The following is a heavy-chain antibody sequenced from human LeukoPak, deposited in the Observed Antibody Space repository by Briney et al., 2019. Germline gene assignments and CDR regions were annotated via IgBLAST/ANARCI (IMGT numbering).Heavy chain of an antibody. J-gene: IGHJ4*02. CDR3: ASGEATPFDY. CDR2: INHSGST. V-gene: IGHV4-34*01. D-gene: IGHD1-26*01. CDR1: GGSFSGYY. Sequence: SETLSLTCAVYGGSFSGYYWSWIRQPPGKGLEWIGEINHSGSTNYNPSLKSRVTISVDTSKNQFSLKLSSVTAADTAVYYCASGEATPFDYWGQGTLVTVSS.